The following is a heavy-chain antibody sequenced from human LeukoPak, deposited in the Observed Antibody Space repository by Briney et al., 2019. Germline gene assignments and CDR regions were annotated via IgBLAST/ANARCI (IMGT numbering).Heavy chain of an antibody. CDR2: ISGSGGST. D-gene: IGHD1-26*01. J-gene: IGHJ3*02. CDR1: GFTFSSYA. CDR3: AKDGGSYFPSFDAFDI. Sequence: GGSLRLSCAASGFTFSSYAMSWVRQAPGKGLEWVSAISGSGGSTYYADSVKGRFTISRDNSKNTLYLQMNSLRAEDTAVYYCAKDGGSYFPSFDAFDIWGQGTMVTVSS. V-gene: IGHV3-23*01.